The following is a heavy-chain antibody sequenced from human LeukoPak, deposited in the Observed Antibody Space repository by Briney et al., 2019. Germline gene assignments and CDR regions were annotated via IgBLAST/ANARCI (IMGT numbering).Heavy chain of an antibody. CDR1: GYTFTSYG. V-gene: IGHV1-18*01. CDR2: ISAYNGNT. CDR3: ARASVRDYYYGMDV. J-gene: IGHJ6*02. Sequence: GASVKVSCKASGYTFTSYGISWVRQAPGQGLEWMGWISAYNGNTNYAQKLQGRVTMTTDTSTSTAYMELRSLRPDDTAVYYCARASVRDYYYGMDVWGQGTTVTVSS.